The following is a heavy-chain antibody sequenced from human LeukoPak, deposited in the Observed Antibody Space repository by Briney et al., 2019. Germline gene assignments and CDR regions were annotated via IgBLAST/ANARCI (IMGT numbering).Heavy chain of an antibody. Sequence: GGSLRLSCVASGLPFGSYWMTWVRQAPGKGLEWVANIKQDGSKKSYVDSVKGRFTISRDNAKNSLYLQMNSLRAEDTAIYYCTRVGYIDEGIDYWGQGILVTVSS. D-gene: IGHD5-24*01. J-gene: IGHJ4*02. CDR1: GLPFGSYW. CDR3: TRVGYIDEGIDY. V-gene: IGHV3-7*04. CDR2: IKQDGSKK.